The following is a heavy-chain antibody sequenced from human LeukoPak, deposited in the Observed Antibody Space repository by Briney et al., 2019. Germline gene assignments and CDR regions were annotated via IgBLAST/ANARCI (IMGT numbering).Heavy chain of an antibody. CDR3: ARDDPAGTLNY. V-gene: IGHV3-74*01. J-gene: IGHJ4*02. CDR2: INSDGSST. CDR1: GLTFSSYW. Sequence: GGSLRLSCAASGLTFSSYWMHWVRQAPGKGLVWVSRINSDGSSTNYADSVKGRFTISRDNAKNTLYLQVNSLRAEGTAVYYCARDDPAGTLNYWGQGTLVTVSS. D-gene: IGHD6-13*01.